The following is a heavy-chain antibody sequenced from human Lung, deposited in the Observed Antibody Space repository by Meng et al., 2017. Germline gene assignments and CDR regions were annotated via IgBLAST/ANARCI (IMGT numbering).Heavy chain of an antibody. CDR2: INHSGST. Sequence: GQLKQWGAGLLRPSETLSLTCVVSGGSFSDYYWSWIRQPPGKGLEWIGEINHSGSTNYNPSLESRATISVDTSQNNPSLKLSSVTAADSAVYYCARGPTTMAHDFDYWGQGTLVTVSS. V-gene: IGHV4-34*01. J-gene: IGHJ4*02. D-gene: IGHD4-11*01. CDR3: ARGPTTMAHDFDY. CDR1: GGSFSDYY.